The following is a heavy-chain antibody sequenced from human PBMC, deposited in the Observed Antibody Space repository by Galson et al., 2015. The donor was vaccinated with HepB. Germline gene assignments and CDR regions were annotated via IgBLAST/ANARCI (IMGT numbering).Heavy chain of an antibody. CDR2: ISGSGGST. CDR3: ARDYYGSGSYMWDDAFDI. CDR1: GFTFSSYA. V-gene: IGHV3-23*01. D-gene: IGHD3-10*01. Sequence: SLRLSCAASGFTFSSYAMSWVRQAPGKGLEWVSAISGSGGSTYYADSVKGRFTISRDNSKNTLYLQMNSLRAEDTAVYYCARDYYGSGSYMWDDAFDIWGQGTMVTVSS. J-gene: IGHJ3*02.